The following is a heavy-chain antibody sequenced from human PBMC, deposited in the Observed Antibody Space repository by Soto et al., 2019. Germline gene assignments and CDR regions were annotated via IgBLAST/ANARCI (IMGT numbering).Heavy chain of an antibody. Sequence: PSETLSLTCTVSGGSISSDGYYWSWILQHPGKGLEWIGYIYYSLNTYYNPSLKSRVTISRDTSKNQLSLRLSSVTAADTAMYYCARSLHYDSSGSSDYWGQGTQVTV. CDR1: GGSISSDGYY. CDR3: ARSLHYDSSGSSDY. CDR2: IYYSLNT. J-gene: IGHJ4*02. V-gene: IGHV4-31*03. D-gene: IGHD3-22*01.